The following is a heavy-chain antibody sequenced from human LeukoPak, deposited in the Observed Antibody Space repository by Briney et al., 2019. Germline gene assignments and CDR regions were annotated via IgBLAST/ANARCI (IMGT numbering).Heavy chain of an antibody. D-gene: IGHD5-18*01. CDR2: ISESDGST. Sequence: GGSLRLSCAASGFTFSRYAMSWVRQAPGKGLEWLSAISESDGSTYYADSVKGRFTISRDNSKNTLYLQMNSLGADDTAVYFCAKDISQGYTFGSIEEDYWGQGTLVTVSS. CDR1: GFTFSRYA. V-gene: IGHV3-23*01. J-gene: IGHJ4*02. CDR3: AKDISQGYTFGSIEEDY.